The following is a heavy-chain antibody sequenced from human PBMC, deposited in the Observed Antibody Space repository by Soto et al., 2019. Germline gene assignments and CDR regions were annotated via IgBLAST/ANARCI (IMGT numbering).Heavy chain of an antibody. J-gene: IGHJ4*02. CDR3: ARDRYCSGGSCQQTYYFDY. D-gene: IGHD2-15*01. CDR2: TYYRSKWYN. V-gene: IGHV6-1*01. CDR1: GDSVSSNSAA. Sequence: PSQTLSLTCAISGDSVSSNSAAWNWIRQSPSRGLEWLGRTYYRSKWYNDYAVSVKSRITINPDTSKNQFSLQLNSVTPEDTAVYYCARDRYCSGGSCQQTYYFDYWGQGTLVTVSS.